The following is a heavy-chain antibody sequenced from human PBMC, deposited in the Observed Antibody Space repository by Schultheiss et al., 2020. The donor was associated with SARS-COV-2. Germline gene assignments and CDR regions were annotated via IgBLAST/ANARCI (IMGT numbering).Heavy chain of an antibody. J-gene: IGHJ3*02. D-gene: IGHD3-3*01. CDR2: IYYSGNT. Sequence: SETLSLTCTVSGGSISSSNYYWGWIRQPPGKGLEWIGSIYYSGNTYYNPSLKSRVTISVDTSKNQFSLKLSSVTAADTAVYYCARDSDFGVVYDAFDIWGQGTMVTVSS. CDR3: ARDSDFGVVYDAFDI. V-gene: IGHV4-39*07. CDR1: GGSISSSNYY.